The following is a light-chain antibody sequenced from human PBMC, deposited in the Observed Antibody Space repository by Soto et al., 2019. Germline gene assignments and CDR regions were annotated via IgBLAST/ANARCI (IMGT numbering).Light chain of an antibody. Sequence: EIVLTQSPGTLSLSPGETLSLSCRSSQSVRRYLAWYQHKPGQAPRLLLYDASNRATGIPDRFSGSGSGTDITLTITRLEPEDFAVYYCQQYDSSPQTFGQGTKVEIK. V-gene: IGKV3-20*01. J-gene: IGKJ1*01. CDR3: QQYDSSPQT. CDR1: QSVRRY. CDR2: DAS.